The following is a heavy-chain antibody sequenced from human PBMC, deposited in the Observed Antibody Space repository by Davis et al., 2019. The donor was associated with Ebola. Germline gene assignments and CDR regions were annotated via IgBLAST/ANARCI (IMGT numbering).Heavy chain of an antibody. CDR1: RFTFSSYS. Sequence: GESLKISCAASRFTFSSYSMNWVRQPPGKGLEWVSSISSSSSYIYYADSVKGRFTISRDNAKNSLFLQMNSLRAEDTAVYYCASVKIFGVVFDYWGQGTLVTVSS. CDR3: ASVKIFGVVFDY. V-gene: IGHV3-21*01. D-gene: IGHD3-3*01. J-gene: IGHJ4*02. CDR2: ISSSSSYI.